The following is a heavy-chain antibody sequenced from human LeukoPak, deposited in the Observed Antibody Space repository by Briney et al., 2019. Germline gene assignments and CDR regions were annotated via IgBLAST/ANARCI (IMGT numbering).Heavy chain of an antibody. Sequence: GGSLRLSCAASGFTFSDYYMSWIRQAPGKGLEWVSYISSSGSTIYYADSVKGRFTISRDNAKNSLYLQMNSLRAEDTAVYYCARSFDNYYYYHMDVWGKGTTVTISS. CDR3: ARSFDNYYYYHMDV. CDR1: GFTFSDYY. J-gene: IGHJ6*03. CDR2: ISSSGSTI. D-gene: IGHD3-10*01. V-gene: IGHV3-11*04.